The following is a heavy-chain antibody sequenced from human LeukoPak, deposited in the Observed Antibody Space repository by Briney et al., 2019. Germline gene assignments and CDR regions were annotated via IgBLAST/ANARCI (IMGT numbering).Heavy chain of an antibody. Sequence: AXSGFTFSSXGXXWVRQAPGKGXEWXAVIWYDGSNKYYADSVKGRFTISRDNSKNTLYLQMNSLRAEDTAVYYCAREAVAGGSIWFDPWGQGTLVTVSS. CDR1: GFTFSSXG. CDR2: IWYDGSNK. D-gene: IGHD6-19*01. V-gene: IGHV3-33*01. CDR3: AREAVAGGSIWFDP. J-gene: IGHJ5*02.